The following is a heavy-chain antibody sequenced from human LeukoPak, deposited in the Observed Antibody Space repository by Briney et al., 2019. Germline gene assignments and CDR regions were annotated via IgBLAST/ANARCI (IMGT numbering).Heavy chain of an antibody. CDR2: IYYSGST. D-gene: IGHD3-22*01. Sequence: PSENLSLNXTVSGGSISSYYWSWIRQPPGKGLEWIGYIYYSGSTNYNPSLNSRVTISGDTSKNQCSLKLSSVTAADTAVYYCARDPGGYYDSSGYYSHVGYFDYWGQGTLVTVSS. V-gene: IGHV4-59*01. CDR3: ARDPGGYYDSSGYYSHVGYFDY. J-gene: IGHJ4*02. CDR1: GGSISSYY.